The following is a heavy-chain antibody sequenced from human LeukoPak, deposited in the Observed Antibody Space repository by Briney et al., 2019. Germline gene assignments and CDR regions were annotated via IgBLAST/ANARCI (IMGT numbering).Heavy chain of an antibody. J-gene: IGHJ4*02. CDR3: ARVDILTGYYPFDY. CDR1: GFTFDNYG. CDR2: INWNGGST. Sequence: GGSLRLSCAASGFTFDNYGMSWVRQAPGKGLEWDSGINWNGGSTGYADSVKGRFTISRDNAKNSLYLQMNSLRAEDTALYHCARVDILTGYYPFDYWGQGTLVTVSS. V-gene: IGHV3-20*01. D-gene: IGHD3-9*01.